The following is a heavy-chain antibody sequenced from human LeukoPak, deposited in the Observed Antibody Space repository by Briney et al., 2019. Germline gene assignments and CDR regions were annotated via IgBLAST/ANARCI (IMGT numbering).Heavy chain of an antibody. CDR3: ARGLRGYSYGRPFDY. Sequence: SETLSLTCAVYGGSFSGYYWSWIRQPPGKGLEWIGEINHSGSTNYNPSLKSRVTISVDTSKNQFSLKLSSVTTADTAVYYCARGLRGYSYGRPFDYWGQGTLVTVSS. CDR2: INHSGST. D-gene: IGHD5-18*01. CDR1: GGSFSGYY. J-gene: IGHJ4*02. V-gene: IGHV4-34*01.